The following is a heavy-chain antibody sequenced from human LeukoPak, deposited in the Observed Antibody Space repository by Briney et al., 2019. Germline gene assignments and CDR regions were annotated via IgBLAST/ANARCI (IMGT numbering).Heavy chain of an antibody. CDR3: ARGSYYYYYMDV. V-gene: IGHV3-11*01. J-gene: IGHJ6*03. Sequence: GESLKISCAASGFTFSDYYMSWIRQAPGKGLEWVSYISSSGSTIYYADSVKGRFTISRDNAKNSLYLQMNSLRAEDTAVYYCARGSYYYYYMDVWGKGTTVTVSS. D-gene: IGHD3-10*01. CDR2: ISSSGSTI. CDR1: GFTFSDYY.